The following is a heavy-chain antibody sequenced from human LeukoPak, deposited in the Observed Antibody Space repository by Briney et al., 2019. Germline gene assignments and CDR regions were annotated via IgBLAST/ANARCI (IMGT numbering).Heavy chain of an antibody. CDR1: GGSISSSSSY. CDR3: ARHLDTSSWTYYYYYMDV. V-gene: IGHV4-39*01. D-gene: IGHD6-13*01. J-gene: IGHJ6*03. CDR2: IYYSGST. Sequence: SETLSLTCTVSGGSISSSSSYWGWIRQPPGKGLEWIGSIYYSGSTYYNPSLKSRVTISVDTSKNQFSLKPSSVTAADTAVYYCARHLDTSSWTYYYYYMDVWGKGTTVTVSS.